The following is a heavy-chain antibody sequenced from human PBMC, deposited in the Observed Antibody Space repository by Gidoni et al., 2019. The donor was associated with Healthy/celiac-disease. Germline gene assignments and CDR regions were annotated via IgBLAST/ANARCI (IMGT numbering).Heavy chain of an antibody. Sequence: QVQLQESGPGLVKPSQTLSLTCTVSGGSISSGGYYWSWIRQHPGKGLEWIGYIYYSGSTYYNPSLKSRVTISVDTSKNQFSLKLSSVTAADTAVYYCARGDFWSGYYPLGFDYWGQGTLVTVSS. CDR2: IYYSGST. J-gene: IGHJ4*02. V-gene: IGHV4-31*03. CDR1: GGSISSGGYY. D-gene: IGHD3-3*01. CDR3: ARGDFWSGYYPLGFDY.